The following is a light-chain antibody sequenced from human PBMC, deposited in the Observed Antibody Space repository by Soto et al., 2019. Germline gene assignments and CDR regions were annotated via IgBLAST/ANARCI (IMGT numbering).Light chain of an antibody. CDR1: QSLLHSNGYNY. Sequence: DIVMTQSPLSLPVTPGEPAPISCRSSQSLLHSNGYNYLDWYLQKPGQSPQVLIYMGSIRASGVPDRFSGSGSGTDFTLKISRVEAEDVGIYYCMQALQTPLTFGGGTKVEIK. CDR3: MQALQTPLT. CDR2: MGS. V-gene: IGKV2-28*01. J-gene: IGKJ4*01.